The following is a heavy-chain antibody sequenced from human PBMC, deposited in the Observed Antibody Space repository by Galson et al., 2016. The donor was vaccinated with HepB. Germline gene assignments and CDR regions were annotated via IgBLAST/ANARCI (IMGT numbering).Heavy chain of an antibody. D-gene: IGHD4-17*01. CDR1: GGSISSSNW. Sequence: SETLSLTCAVSGGSISSSNWWSWVRQPPGKGLEWIGEIYHSGSTNYNPSLKSRVTISVDKSKNQFSLNLTSVTAADTAVYYCSRVRFAYGDYEDFWGQGTLVTVSS. CDR3: SRVRFAYGDYEDF. J-gene: IGHJ4*02. V-gene: IGHV4-4*02. CDR2: IYHSGST.